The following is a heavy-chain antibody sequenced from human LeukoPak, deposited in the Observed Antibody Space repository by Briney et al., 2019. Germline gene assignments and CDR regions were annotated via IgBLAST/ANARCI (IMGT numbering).Heavy chain of an antibody. J-gene: IGHJ5*02. V-gene: IGHV4-31*03. CDR2: TYYSGST. CDR1: GGSISSGGYY. CDR3: ARAPINWFDP. Sequence: SQTLSLTCTVSGGSISSGGYYWSWIRQHPGKGLEWIGYTYYSGSTYYNPSLQSRFTISVDTSKNQFSLKLSSVTAADTAVYYCARAPINWFDPWGQGTLVTVSS.